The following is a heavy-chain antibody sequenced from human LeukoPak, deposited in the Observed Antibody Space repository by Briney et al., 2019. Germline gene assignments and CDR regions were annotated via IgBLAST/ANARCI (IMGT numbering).Heavy chain of an antibody. D-gene: IGHD6-6*01. J-gene: IGHJ4*02. CDR3: ARGPNSNWSGLDF. CDR1: GFSFSGHC. V-gene: IGHV3-74*01. CDR2: ISPTGSTT. Sequence: GGSPRLSCTASGFSFSGHCMHKARQLPCKGLFWVSRISPTGSTTSYADSVKGRFTVSRDNAKNTLYLQVNNLRAEDTAVYYCARGPNSNWSGLDFWGQGTLLTVSS.